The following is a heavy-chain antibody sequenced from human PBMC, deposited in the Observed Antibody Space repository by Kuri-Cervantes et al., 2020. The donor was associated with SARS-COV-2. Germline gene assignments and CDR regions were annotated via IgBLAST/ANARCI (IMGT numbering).Heavy chain of an antibody. V-gene: IGHV4-39*01. CDR2: ISYSGHT. CDR3: ARHMYKSNPGDAFDI. D-gene: IGHD1-20*01. CDR1: GGSITSNYD. J-gene: IGHJ3*02. Sequence: SETLSLTCTVSGGSITSNYDWGWIRQPPGKGLEWIGTISYSGHTYYNPSLKSRVAMFIDTSENQFSLKLYSLTAADTSVYYCARHMYKSNPGDAFDISGRGTLVTV.